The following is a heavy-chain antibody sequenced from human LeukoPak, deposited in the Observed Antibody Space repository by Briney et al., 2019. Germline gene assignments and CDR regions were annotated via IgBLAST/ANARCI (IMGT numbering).Heavy chain of an antibody. V-gene: IGHV1-69*04. CDR1: RGTFSSYA. D-gene: IGHD2-15*01. Sequence: SVKDSCKESRGTFSSYAISWGRHAPGEGVEWRGRIIPILGIANYAHKFQGRVTISADKSTSTAYMELSSLRTEDTAVYYCATADCSGGSCYHYDAFDIWGQGTMVTVSS. CDR3: ATADCSGGSCYHYDAFDI. CDR2: IIPILGIA. J-gene: IGHJ3*02.